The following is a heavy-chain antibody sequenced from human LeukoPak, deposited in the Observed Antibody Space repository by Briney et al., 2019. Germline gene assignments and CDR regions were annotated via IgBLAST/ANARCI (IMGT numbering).Heavy chain of an antibody. D-gene: IGHD3-10*02. V-gene: IGHV3-23*01. CDR3: AELGITMIGGV. Sequence: GGSLRLSCAASGFTFSIYAMSWVRQAPGKGLEWVSAFSGSGGSTYYADSVKGRFTISRDNAKNSLYLQMNSLRAEDTAVYYCAELGITMIGGVWGKGTTVTISS. CDR1: GFTFSIYA. CDR2: FSGSGGST. J-gene: IGHJ6*04.